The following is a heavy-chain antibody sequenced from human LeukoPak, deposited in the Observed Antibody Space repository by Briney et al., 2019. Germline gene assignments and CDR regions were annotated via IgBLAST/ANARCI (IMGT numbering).Heavy chain of an antibody. J-gene: IGHJ5*02. V-gene: IGHV3-23*01. CDR2: IKGSAEAT. CDR1: GFTFSSYI. D-gene: IGHD3-22*01. CDR3: ARDHKSSGYPTSDT. Sequence: GGSLRLSCEASGFTFSSYIMTWVRQAPGKGLEWVSTIKGSAEATFYADSVKDRFTISRDNSKNTLYLQMNSLRADDTALYFWARDHKSSGYPTSDTWGKETL.